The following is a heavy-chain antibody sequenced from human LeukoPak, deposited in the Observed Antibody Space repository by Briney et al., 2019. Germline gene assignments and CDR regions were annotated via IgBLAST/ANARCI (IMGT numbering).Heavy chain of an antibody. D-gene: IGHD6-19*01. CDR2: ISGSGGNT. CDR3: AKLYSSGWNGDEN. V-gene: IGHV3-23*01. CDR1: GFTFSSYA. Sequence: PGASLRLSCAASGFTFSSYAMSWVRQAPGKGLEWVSGISGSGGNTYYADSVKGRFTISRDNSKNTLYLQMNSLRAEDTAVYYRAKLYSSGWNGDENWGQGTLVSVSS. J-gene: IGHJ4*02.